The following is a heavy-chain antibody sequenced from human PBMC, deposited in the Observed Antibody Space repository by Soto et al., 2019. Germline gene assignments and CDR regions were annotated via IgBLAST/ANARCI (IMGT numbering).Heavy chain of an antibody. V-gene: IGHV3-48*03. Sequence: GGSLRLSCAASGFIFSSFEMNWVRQAPGKGLEWDSKIGRSGSNIWYADSVKGRFTISRDNAKNSLYLKMNSLRGEDTAVYYCVRATYSSSYYFDSWGQGTLVTVSS. D-gene: IGHD6-6*01. J-gene: IGHJ4*02. CDR2: IGRSGSNI. CDR3: VRATYSSSYYFDS. CDR1: GFIFSSFE.